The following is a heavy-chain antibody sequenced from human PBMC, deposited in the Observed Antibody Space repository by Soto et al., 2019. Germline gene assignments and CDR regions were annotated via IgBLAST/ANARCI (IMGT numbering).Heavy chain of an antibody. J-gene: IGHJ4*01. CDR2: ISGSGGST. V-gene: IGHV3-23*01. D-gene: IGHD3-22*01. Sequence: EAQLLESGGGLVQPGGSLRLSCAASGFTFSSYAMSWVRQAPGKGLEWVSAISGSGGSTYYADSVKGRFTISRDNSKNALYLQMNSLRAEETAVYYCAKVYYYDSSGYYDYWGPGTLVTVSS. CDR1: GFTFSSYA. CDR3: AKVYYYDSSGYYDY.